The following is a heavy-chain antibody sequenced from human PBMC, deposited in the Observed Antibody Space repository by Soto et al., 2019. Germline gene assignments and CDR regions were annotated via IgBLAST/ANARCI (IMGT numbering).Heavy chain of an antibody. Sequence: EVQLVESGGGLVKPGGSLRLSCAASGVTFSSFSFNWVRQAPGKGLEWVSFILSSSGSIYYADSVKGRFTISRDNAKNSLYLQMNSLKDEDTAVYYCAGDSGEQLVQRGFYYYYMDVWGKGTTVTVTS. V-gene: IGHV3-21*01. D-gene: IGHD6-6*01. CDR3: AGDSGEQLVQRGFYYYYMDV. CDR2: ILSSSGSI. J-gene: IGHJ6*03. CDR1: GVTFSSFS.